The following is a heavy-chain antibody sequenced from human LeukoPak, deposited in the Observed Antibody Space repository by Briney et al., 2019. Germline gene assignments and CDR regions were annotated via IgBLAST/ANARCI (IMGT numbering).Heavy chain of an antibody. CDR3: AKEEDSSGYPDWYFDL. CDR2: ISGSSGST. J-gene: IGHJ2*01. Sequence: GGSLRLSCAASGFTFSSYAMSWVRQAPGKGLEWVSAISGSSGSTYYADSVKGRFTISRDNSKNTLYLQMNSLRAEDTAVYYCAKEEDSSGYPDWYFDLWGRGTLVTVSS. CDR1: GFTFSSYA. V-gene: IGHV3-23*01. D-gene: IGHD3-22*01.